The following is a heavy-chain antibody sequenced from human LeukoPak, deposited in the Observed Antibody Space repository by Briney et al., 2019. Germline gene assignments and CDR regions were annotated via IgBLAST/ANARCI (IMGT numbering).Heavy chain of an antibody. D-gene: IGHD2-2*01. V-gene: IGHV3-23*01. CDR2: IFASGGEI. CDR3: AREARLSFDY. Sequence: PGGSLRLSWAASAFTFSTFAMSWVRQPPGKGLEWVSGIFASGGEIHYAESVRGRFTISRENSKNTLYLQMNSLRAQDTAVYYCAREARLSFDYWGQGTLVTVSS. CDR1: AFTFSTFA. J-gene: IGHJ4*02.